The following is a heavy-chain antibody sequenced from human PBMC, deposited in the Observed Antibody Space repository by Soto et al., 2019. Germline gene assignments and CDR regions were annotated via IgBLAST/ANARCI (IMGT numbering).Heavy chain of an antibody. J-gene: IGHJ3*02. V-gene: IGHV2-26*01. D-gene: IGHD2-2*01. CDR3: ARAKAVVVVPAAKPDDAFDI. CDR2: IFSNDEK. Sequence: QVTLKESGPVLVKPTETLTLTCTVSGFSLSNARMGVSWIRQPPGKALEWLAHIFSNDEKSYSTSLKSRLTISKDTSKSQVVLTMTNMDPVDTATYYCARAKAVVVVPAAKPDDAFDIWGQGTMVTVSS. CDR1: GFSLSNARMG.